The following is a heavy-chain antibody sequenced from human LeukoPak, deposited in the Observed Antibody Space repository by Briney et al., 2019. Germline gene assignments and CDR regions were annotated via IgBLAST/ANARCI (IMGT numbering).Heavy chain of an antibody. CDR3: ARVAATTMSYYYYYGMDV. D-gene: IGHD5-12*01. V-gene: IGHV3-21*01. CDR1: GFTFSSYS. Sequence: GGSLRLSCAASGFTFSSYSMNWVRQAPGKGLEWVSSISSSSSYIYYADSVKGRFTISRDNAKNSLYLQMNSLRAGDTAVYYCARVAATTMSYYYYYGMDVWGKGTTVTVSS. CDR2: ISSSSSYI. J-gene: IGHJ6*04.